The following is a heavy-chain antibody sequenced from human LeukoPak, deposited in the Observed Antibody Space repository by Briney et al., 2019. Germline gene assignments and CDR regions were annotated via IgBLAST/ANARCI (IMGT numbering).Heavy chain of an antibody. CDR1: GFTFSRYG. Sequence: GGSLRLSCAASGFTFSRYGMHWVRQAPGKGLEWVAVIWYDGSKKNYADSVKGRFTISRDNSKNTLNLQMTSLRAEDTAVYYCARGRSPDYWGQGTLVTVSS. V-gene: IGHV3-33*01. CDR3: ARGRSPDY. J-gene: IGHJ4*02. CDR2: IWYDGSKK.